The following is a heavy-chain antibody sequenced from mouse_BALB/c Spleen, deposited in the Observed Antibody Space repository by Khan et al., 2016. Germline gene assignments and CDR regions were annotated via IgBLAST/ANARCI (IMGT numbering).Heavy chain of an antibody. CDR1: GYTSANYW. V-gene: IGHV1-87*01. Sequence: QVQLQQPGAELARPGASVRLSCKASGYTSANYWMQWVKQRPGQGLEWIGSIYPGDGDTRYSQKFKDKATLTADKSSSSAYMHLRSVASEDSAVYYCADALFVYWGQGTLATVSA. CDR3: ADALFVY. CDR2: IYPGDGDT. J-gene: IGHJ3*01.